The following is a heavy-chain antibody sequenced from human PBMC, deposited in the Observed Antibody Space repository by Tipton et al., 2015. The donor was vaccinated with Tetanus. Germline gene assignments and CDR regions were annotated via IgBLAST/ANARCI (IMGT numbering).Heavy chain of an antibody. CDR1: GFTFSKYT. CDR2: ISSSSSHI. D-gene: IGHD3-10*01. Sequence: SLRLSCTASGFTFSKYTMIWVRLAPGKGLEWVSLISSSSSHIYYADSVKGRFTISRDNSKNTLYLQMNSLRPEDTAVYYCAKEFQRARIRFFDSWGQGTQVTASS. J-gene: IGHJ4*02. CDR3: AKEFQRARIRFFDS. V-gene: IGHV3-21*01.